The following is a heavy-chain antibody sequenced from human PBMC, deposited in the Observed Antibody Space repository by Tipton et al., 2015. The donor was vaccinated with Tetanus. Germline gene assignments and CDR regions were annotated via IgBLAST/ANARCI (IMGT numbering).Heavy chain of an antibody. CDR3: AREMVTMVRGVINSDY. CDR1: GGTFSSYA. D-gene: IGHD3-10*01. CDR2: IIPIFGTA. Sequence: QVQLVQSGTEVKKPGSSVKVSCKASGGTFSSYAISWVRQAPGQGLEWMGGIIPIFGTANYAQKFQGRVTITADESTSPAYMELSSLRSEDTAVYYCAREMVTMVRGVINSDYWGQGTLVTVSS. J-gene: IGHJ4*02. V-gene: IGHV1-69*01.